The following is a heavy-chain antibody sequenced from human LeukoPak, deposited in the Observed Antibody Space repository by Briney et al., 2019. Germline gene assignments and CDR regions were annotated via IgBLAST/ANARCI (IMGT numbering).Heavy chain of an antibody. V-gene: IGHV3-23*01. CDR2: LSGSAATT. D-gene: IGHD3-10*01. J-gene: IGHJ3*02. Sequence: GGSLSLSCSSSGFTFSTYAMSWVRQAPGKGLEWVSGLSGSAATTYYADSAKRRFTISRDNSKNALYLQMNSLRGDDTAIYYCAKSVGIIRRRALDIWGQGSKVGVSS. CDR3: AKSVGIIRRRALDI. CDR1: GFTFSTYA.